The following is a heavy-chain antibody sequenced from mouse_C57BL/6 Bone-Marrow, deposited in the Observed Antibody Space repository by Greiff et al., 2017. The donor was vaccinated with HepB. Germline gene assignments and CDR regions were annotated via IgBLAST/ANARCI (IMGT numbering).Heavy chain of an antibody. J-gene: IGHJ2*01. CDR1: GFTFSDYG. CDR3: VYGSSFYVDY. V-gene: IGHV5-17*01. D-gene: IGHD1-1*01. CDR2: ISSGSSTI. Sequence: EVKVEESGGGLVKPGGSLKLSCAASGFTFSDYGMHWVRQAPEKGLEWVAYISSGSSTIYYADTVKGRFTISRDNAKNTLFLQMTSLRSEDTAMYYCVYGSSFYVDYWGQGTTLTVSS.